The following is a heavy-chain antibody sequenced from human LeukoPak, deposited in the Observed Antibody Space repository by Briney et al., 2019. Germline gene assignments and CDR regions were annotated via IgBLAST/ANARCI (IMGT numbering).Heavy chain of an antibody. CDR2: IRSKANSYAT. V-gene: IGHV3-73*01. CDR1: GFTFSGSA. Sequence: GGSLRLSCAASGFTFSGSAMHRVRQASGEGLEGVGRIRSKANSYATADAASVKGRYTISRDDSKNTAYLQMNSLKTEDTAVYYCTRLSGEFDYWGQGTLVTVSS. J-gene: IGHJ4*02. CDR3: TRLSGEFDY. D-gene: IGHD3-10*01.